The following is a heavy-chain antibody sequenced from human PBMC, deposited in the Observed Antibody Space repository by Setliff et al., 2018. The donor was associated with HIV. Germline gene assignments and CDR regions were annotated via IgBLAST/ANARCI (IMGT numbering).Heavy chain of an antibody. J-gene: IGHJ4*02. Sequence: PSETLSLTCTVSGGSINSGSYYWGWIRQPPEKGLEWIGTMFYSGSTYYNPSLKSRVTIFIDTSKNQFSLRLSSVTAADTAVYYCARFYDYYGHRLDYWGQGTQVTVS. CDR3: ARFYDYYGHRLDY. V-gene: IGHV4-39*01. CDR1: GGSINSGSYY. D-gene: IGHD3-16*01. CDR2: MFYSGST.